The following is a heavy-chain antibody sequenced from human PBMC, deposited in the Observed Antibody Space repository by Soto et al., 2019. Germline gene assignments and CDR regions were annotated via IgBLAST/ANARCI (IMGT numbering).Heavy chain of an antibody. CDR2: IYYSGST. Sequence: SETLSLTCTVSGGSISSFYWSWIRQPPGKGLEYIGDIYYSGSTNYNPSPKSRVTISVDTSKNQFSLKLSSVTAADTAVYYCTRAVAVAADFDYWGQGTLVTVSS. D-gene: IGHD6-19*01. CDR3: TRAVAVAADFDY. CDR1: GGSISSFY. J-gene: IGHJ4*02. V-gene: IGHV4-59*01.